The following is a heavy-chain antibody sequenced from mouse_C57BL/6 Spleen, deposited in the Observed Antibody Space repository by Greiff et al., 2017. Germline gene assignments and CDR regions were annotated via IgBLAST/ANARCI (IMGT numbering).Heavy chain of an antibody. CDR2: IYPRSGNT. CDR3: GREDYGSSCPAWFAD. J-gene: IGHJ3*01. V-gene: IGHV1-81*01. D-gene: IGHD1-1*01. CDR1: GYTFTSYG. Sequence: VQLQQSGAELARPGASVKLSCKASGYTFTSYGISWVKQRTGQGLEWIGEIYPRSGNTYYNEKFKGKATLTADKSSSTAYMELRSLTSEDSAVYFCGREDYGSSCPAWFADWGQGSLVTVSA.